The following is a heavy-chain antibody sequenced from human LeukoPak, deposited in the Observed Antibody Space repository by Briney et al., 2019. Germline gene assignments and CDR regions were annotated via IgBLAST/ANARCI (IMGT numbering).Heavy chain of an antibody. CDR2: IYYSGST. CDR3: ARPGRAAMADYYYYGMDV. D-gene: IGHD5-18*01. Sequence: SETLSLTCTVSGGSISSSSYYWGWIRQPPGKGLEWIGSIYYSGSTYYNPSLKSRVTISVDTSKNQFSLKLSSVTAADTAVYYCARPGRAAMADYYYYGMDVWGQGTTVTVSS. J-gene: IGHJ6*02. V-gene: IGHV4-39*01. CDR1: GGSISSSSYY.